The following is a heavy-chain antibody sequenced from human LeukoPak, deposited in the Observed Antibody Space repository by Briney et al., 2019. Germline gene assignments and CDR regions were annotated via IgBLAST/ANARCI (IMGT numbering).Heavy chain of an antibody. Sequence: PSETLSLTCTVSGGSISSYYWSWIRQPPGKGLEWIGYIYYSGSTNYNPSLKSRVTISVDTSKNQFSLKLSSVTAADTAVYYCARGAPIVRDYFDYWGQGTLVTVSS. V-gene: IGHV4-59*01. CDR3: ARGAPIVRDYFDY. J-gene: IGHJ4*02. D-gene: IGHD2/OR15-2a*01. CDR1: GGSISSYY. CDR2: IYYSGST.